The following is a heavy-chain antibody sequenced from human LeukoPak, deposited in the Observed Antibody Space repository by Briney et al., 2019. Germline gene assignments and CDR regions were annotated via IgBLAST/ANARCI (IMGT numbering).Heavy chain of an antibody. CDR1: GFTFSDYF. D-gene: IGHD2-15*01. Sequence: GGSLRLSCAASGFTFSDYFMSWIRQAPGKGLEWLSFLSSSGNYTDYADSVKGRFTISRDNAKNSLYLQMNSLRAEDTAVYYCARDGGGGLDYWGQGTLVTVSS. V-gene: IGHV3-11*06. CDR3: ARDGGGGLDY. CDR2: LSSSGNYT. J-gene: IGHJ4*02.